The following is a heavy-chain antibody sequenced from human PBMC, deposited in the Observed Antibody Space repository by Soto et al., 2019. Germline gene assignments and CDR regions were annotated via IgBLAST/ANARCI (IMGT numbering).Heavy chain of an antibody. Sequence: SVKVSCKASGYTFTDYYMHWVRQAPGQGLEWMGWINPNSGGTNYAQKFQGRVTMTRDTSISTAYMELSRLRSDDTAVFYCARVSMARYGHRGFDYWGQGTLVTV. CDR3: ARVSMARYGHRGFDY. CDR1: GYTFTDYY. J-gene: IGHJ4*02. CDR2: INPNSGGT. D-gene: IGHD4-17*01. V-gene: IGHV1-2*02.